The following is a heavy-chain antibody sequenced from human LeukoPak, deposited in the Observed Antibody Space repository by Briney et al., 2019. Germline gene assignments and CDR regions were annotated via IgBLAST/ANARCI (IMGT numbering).Heavy chain of an antibody. CDR1: GYTFTSYD. CDR2: MSPNSGDT. Sequence: ASVKVSCKASGYTFTSYDFNWVRQAPGQRPEWMGWMSPNSGDTGYAQKFQDRVTMTRNTSISTAYMELNSLRSDDTAVYYCARGPPNWGYDYWGPGTLVTVSS. CDR3: ARGPPNWGYDY. D-gene: IGHD7-27*01. V-gene: IGHV1-8*01. J-gene: IGHJ4*02.